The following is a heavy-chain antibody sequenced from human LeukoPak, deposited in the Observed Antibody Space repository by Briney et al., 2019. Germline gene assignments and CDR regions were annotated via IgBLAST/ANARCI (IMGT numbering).Heavy chain of an antibody. Sequence: GGSLRLSCAASGFTFDDYGMSWVRQAPGKGLEWVSGINWNGGSTGYADSVKGRFIISRDNAKNSLYLQMNSLRAEDTALYYCARAWDYYYYYMDVWGKGTTVTVSS. CDR3: ARAWDYYYYYMDV. CDR1: GFTFDDYG. CDR2: INWNGGST. J-gene: IGHJ6*03. D-gene: IGHD7-27*01. V-gene: IGHV3-20*04.